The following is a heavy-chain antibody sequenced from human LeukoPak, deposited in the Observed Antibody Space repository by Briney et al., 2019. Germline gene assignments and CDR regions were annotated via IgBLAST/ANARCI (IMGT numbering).Heavy chain of an antibody. CDR3: AKDHVLAPWTPFDY. CDR2: ISGSGGST. D-gene: IGHD3-10*02. CDR1: GFTFSSYA. Sequence: PGGSLRLSCAASGFTFSSYAMSWVRQAPGKGLEWVSAISGSGGSTYYADSVKGRFTTSRDNSKNTLYLQMNSLRAEDTAVYYCAKDHVLAPWTPFDYWGQGTLVTVSS. V-gene: IGHV3-23*01. J-gene: IGHJ4*02.